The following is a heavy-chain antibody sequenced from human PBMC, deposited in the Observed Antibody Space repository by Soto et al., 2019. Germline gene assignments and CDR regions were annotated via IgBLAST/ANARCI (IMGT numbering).Heavy chain of an antibody. CDR1: GFTFSSYW. Sequence: GGSLRLSCAASGFTFSSYWMSWVRQAPGKGLEWVANIKQDGSEKYYVDSVKGRFTISRDNAKNSLYLQMNSLRAEDTAVYYCAKDGGDIVLAHWGQGTLVTVSS. D-gene: IGHD2-8*01. CDR2: IKQDGSEK. V-gene: IGHV3-7*03. J-gene: IGHJ4*02. CDR3: AKDGGDIVLAH.